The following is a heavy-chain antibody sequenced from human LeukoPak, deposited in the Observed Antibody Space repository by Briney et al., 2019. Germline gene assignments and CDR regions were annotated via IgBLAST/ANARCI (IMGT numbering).Heavy chain of an antibody. V-gene: IGHV1-46*01. CDR1: GYTFTSYY. CDR2: INPSGGST. D-gene: IGHD3-10*01. Sequence: ASVKVSCKASGYTFTSYYMHWVRQAPGQGLEWMGIINPSGGSTSYAQKFQGRVTMTRDTSTSTVYMELSSLRSEDTAVYYCARGVRITMVRGAFSTNWFDPWGQRTLVTVSS. J-gene: IGHJ5*02. CDR3: ARGVRITMVRGAFSTNWFDP.